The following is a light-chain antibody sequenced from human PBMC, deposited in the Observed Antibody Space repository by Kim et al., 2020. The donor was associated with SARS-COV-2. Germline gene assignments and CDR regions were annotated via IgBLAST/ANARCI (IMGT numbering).Light chain of an antibody. Sequence: GQSITISCTWTSGAVSHCKYVSWYKQRPGKDPKLIICEVSERPTGVSHRFSGSKYDNTASLSISGPQAEDEADYYCASCTTSNTGVFGGGTQLTVL. V-gene: IGLV2-14*01. J-gene: IGLJ3*02. CDR2: EVS. CDR3: ASCTTSNTGV. CDR1: SGAVSHCKY.